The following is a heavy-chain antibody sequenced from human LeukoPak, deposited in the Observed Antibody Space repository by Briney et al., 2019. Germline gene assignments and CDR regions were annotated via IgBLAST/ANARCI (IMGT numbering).Heavy chain of an antibody. J-gene: IGHJ5*02. CDR1: GYTFTSYD. D-gene: IGHD2-2*01. V-gene: IGHV1-69*13. CDR3: ARGYEYQLLLIGGWFDP. Sequence: SVKVSCKASGYTFTSYDINWVRQAPGQGLEWMGGIIPIFGTANYAQKFQGRVTITADESTSTAYMELSSLRSEDTAVYYCARGYEYQLLLIGGWFDPWGQGTLVTVSS. CDR2: IIPIFGTA.